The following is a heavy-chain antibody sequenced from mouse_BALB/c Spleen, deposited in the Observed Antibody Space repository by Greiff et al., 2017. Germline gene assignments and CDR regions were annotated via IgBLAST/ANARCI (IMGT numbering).Heavy chain of an antibody. D-gene: IGHD1-1*01. CDR1: GYAFSSYW. J-gene: IGHJ2*01. V-gene: IGHV1-80*01. CDR2: IYPGDGDT. CDR3: ARYYYGSRPYFDY. Sequence: QVHVKQSGAELVRPGSSVKISCKASGYAFSSYWMNWVKQRPGQGLEWIGQIYPGDGDTNYNGKFKGKATLTADKSSSTAYMQLSSLTSEDSAVYFCARYYYGSRPYFDYWGQGTTLTVSS.